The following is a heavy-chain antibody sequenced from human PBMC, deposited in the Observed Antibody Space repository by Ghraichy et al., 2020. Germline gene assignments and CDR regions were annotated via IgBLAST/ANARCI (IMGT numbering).Heavy chain of an antibody. CDR2: IYSGGST. V-gene: IGHV3-66*01. J-gene: IGHJ4*02. CDR1: GFTVSSNY. D-gene: IGHD4-17*01. Sequence: LSLTCAASGFTVSSNYMSWVRQAPGKGLEWVSVIYSGGSTYYADSVKGRFTISRDNSKNTLYLQMNSLRAEDTAGYYCARETPPATVPALRRSDYGVDYWGQGTLVTVSS. CDR3: ARETPPATVPALRRSDYGVDY.